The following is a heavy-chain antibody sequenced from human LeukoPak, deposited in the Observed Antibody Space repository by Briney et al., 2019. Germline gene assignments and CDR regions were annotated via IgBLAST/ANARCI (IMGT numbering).Heavy chain of an antibody. CDR2: IYHSGST. J-gene: IGHJ4*02. D-gene: IGHD5-12*01. CDR3: AREKGVATIIG. CDR1: GGSFSGSY. Sequence: SETLSLTCAVYGGSFSGSYWSWIRQPPGKGLEWIGEIYHSGSTNYNPSLKSRVTISVDESKNQFSLRLSSVTAADTAVYYCAREKGVATIIGWGQGTLVTVSS. V-gene: IGHV4-34*01.